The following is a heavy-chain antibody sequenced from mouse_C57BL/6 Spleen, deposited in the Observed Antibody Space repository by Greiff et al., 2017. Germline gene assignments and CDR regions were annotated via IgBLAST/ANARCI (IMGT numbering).Heavy chain of an antibody. J-gene: IGHJ2*01. D-gene: IGHD2-2*01. CDR2: IDPSDSYT. Sequence: VKLQQPGAELVMPGASVKLSCKASGYTFTSYWMHWVKQRPGQGLEWIGEIDPSDSYTNYNQKFKGKSTLTVDKSSSTAYMQLSSLTSEDSAVYYCARRGMVTDYWGQGTTLTVSS. CDR1: GYTFTSYW. V-gene: IGHV1-69*01. CDR3: ARRGMVTDY.